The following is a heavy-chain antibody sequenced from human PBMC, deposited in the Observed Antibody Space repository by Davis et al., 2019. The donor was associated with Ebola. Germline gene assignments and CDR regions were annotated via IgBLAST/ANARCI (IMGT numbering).Heavy chain of an antibody. J-gene: IGHJ4*02. CDR3: AVGHYSNPNG. CDR1: YYSVGTNF. V-gene: IGHV3-53*01. D-gene: IGHD2-2*01. Sequence: GESLKISRAASYYSVGTNFLSWVRQAPGKGLEWVSVISNDGITNYIDSVKGRFTISRDSSKETFYLQMNSLRAEDTAVYYCAVGHYSNPNGWGQGILVTVSS. CDR2: ISNDGIT.